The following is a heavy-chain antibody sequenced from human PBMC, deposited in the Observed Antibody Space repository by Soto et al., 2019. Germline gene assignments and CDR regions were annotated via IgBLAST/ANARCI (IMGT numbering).Heavy chain of an antibody. D-gene: IGHD4-17*01. V-gene: IGHV1-18*04. CDR3: ASHLGGLTVTTNPWYFGS. Sequence: WASVKVSCKASGYTFTSYGISWVRQAPGQGXEWMGWISAYNGNTNYAQKLQGRVTMTTDTSTSTAYMELRSLRSDDTAVYYCASHLGGLTVTTNPWYFGSWGQGTLVTVSS. CDR1: GYTFTSYG. CDR2: ISAYNGNT. J-gene: IGHJ5*02.